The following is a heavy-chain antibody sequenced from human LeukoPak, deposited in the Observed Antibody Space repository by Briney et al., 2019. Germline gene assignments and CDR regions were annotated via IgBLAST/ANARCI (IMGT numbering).Heavy chain of an antibody. CDR2: ISAYKGNT. Sequence: ASVKVSCKASRYTFTSDVISWVRPAPGQGREWMGWISAYKGNTNNAQKLQGRVTMTTDTSTSTAYMKLSSLRSEDRAVYYCATDWGIERQQLGPGEDSYAFDIWGQGTMVTVSS. CDR1: RYTFTSDV. D-gene: IGHD6-13*01. V-gene: IGHV1-18*01. J-gene: IGHJ3*02. CDR3: ATDWGIERQQLGPGEDSYAFDI.